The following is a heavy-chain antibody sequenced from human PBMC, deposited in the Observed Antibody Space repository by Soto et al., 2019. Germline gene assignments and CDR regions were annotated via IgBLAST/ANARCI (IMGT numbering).Heavy chain of an antibody. J-gene: IGHJ6*02. Sequence: QVQLVQSGAEVKKPGSSVKVSCKASGGTFSSYAISWVRQAPGQGLEWMGGIIPIFGTANYAQKFQGRVMITADESTIRASMELSSLTSEDAAVYYSASSRYCISTSIPPTSFGYYCSGMAVGGQGTTVTVSS. CDR3: ASSRYCISTSIPPTSFGYYCSGMAV. D-gene: IGHD2-2*01. CDR2: IIPIFGTA. CDR1: GGTFSSYA. V-gene: IGHV1-69*12.